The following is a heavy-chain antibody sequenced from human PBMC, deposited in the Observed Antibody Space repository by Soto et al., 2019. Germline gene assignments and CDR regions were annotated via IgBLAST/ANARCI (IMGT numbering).Heavy chain of an antibody. D-gene: IGHD5-12*01. CDR3: GGEDDYNYRYFNYGVDV. V-gene: IGHV3-30-3*01. CDR1: GFTFTNYA. J-gene: IGHJ6*02. Sequence: GALRLSCAASGFTFTNYAFHWVRQAPGKGLEWLAVISFGGDKKYYADSVKGRFIISRDNFKSTLYLQMNSLRGEDAALYFCGGEDDYNYRYFNYGVDVWGQGTTVTVSS. CDR2: ISFGGDKK.